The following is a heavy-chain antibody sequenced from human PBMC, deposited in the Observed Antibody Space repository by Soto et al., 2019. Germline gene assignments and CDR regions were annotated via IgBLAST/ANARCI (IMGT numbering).Heavy chain of an antibody. Sequence: PGWSLRLSCVASGFNFSNYALHWVRRTPGKGLEWVSLITFDGGSKFYGDSVKGRFAISRGNSKNTLYLQMKSLRPEDTAVYYCAKALYSGYAIAVFDFWGQGTQVTVSP. CDR1: GFNFSNYA. V-gene: IGHV3-30*18. J-gene: IGHJ4*02. CDR3: AKALYSGYAIAVFDF. D-gene: IGHD5-12*01. CDR2: ITFDGGSK.